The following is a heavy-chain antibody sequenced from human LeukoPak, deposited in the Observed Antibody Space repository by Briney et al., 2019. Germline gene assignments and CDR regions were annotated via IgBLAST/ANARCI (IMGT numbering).Heavy chain of an antibody. V-gene: IGHV1-3*03. CDR3: ARARYETRIWPKSRYDYYHYMDV. CDR1: GYTFTSYT. J-gene: IGHJ6*03. CDR2: FNAGKGNT. Sequence: VACVKVSCKASGYTFTSYTIHWARQAPGQRLEWMGWFNAGKGNTIYSQEFQDRVTITRVTSASTAYMDLSSLRSEDMAVYYCARARYETRIWPKSRYDYYHYMDVWGKGTTVTVSS. D-gene: IGHD3-3*01.